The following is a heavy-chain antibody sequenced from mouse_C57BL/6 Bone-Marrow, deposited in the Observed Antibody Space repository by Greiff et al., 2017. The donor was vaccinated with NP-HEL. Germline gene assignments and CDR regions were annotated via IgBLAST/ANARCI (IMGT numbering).Heavy chain of an antibody. CDR2: IDPSDSYT. D-gene: IGHD2-1*01. CDR3: ASLYYGNYYHTGWFAY. V-gene: IGHV1-69*01. CDR1: GYTFTSYW. Sequence: VQLQQPGVELVMPGASVKLSCKASGYTFTSYWMHWVKQRPGQGLEWIGEIDPSDSYTNYNQKFKGKSTLTVDKSSSTAYMQLSSLTSEDSAVYYCASLYYGNYYHTGWFAYWGQGTLVTVSA. J-gene: IGHJ3*01.